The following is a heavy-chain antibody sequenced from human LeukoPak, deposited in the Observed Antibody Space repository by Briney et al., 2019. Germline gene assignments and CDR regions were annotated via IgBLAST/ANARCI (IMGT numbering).Heavy chain of an antibody. J-gene: IGHJ4*02. CDR2: IYYSGST. D-gene: IGHD1-26*01. V-gene: IGHV4-30-4*08. CDR1: NGSISTSGYY. CDR3: ARARRATNDY. Sequence: SETLSLTCTVSNGSISTSGYYWGWIRQPPGKGLEWIGYIYYSGSTYYNPSLKSRVTISVDTSKNQFSLKLSSVTAADTAVYYCARARRATNDYWGQGTLVTVSS.